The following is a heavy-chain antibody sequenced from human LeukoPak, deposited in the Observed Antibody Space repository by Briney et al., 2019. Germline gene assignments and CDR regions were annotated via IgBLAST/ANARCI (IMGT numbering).Heavy chain of an antibody. Sequence: GGSLRVSCAASGFTFSSYSMIWVRQAPGKGLEWVSSIGTSSSHIYYADSVKGRFTISRDNAKKSLYLQMNSLRAEDTAVYYCARDRVTMVRGVIKSRYYYYMDVWGKGTTVTVSS. CDR2: IGTSSSHI. CDR1: GFTFSSYS. V-gene: IGHV3-21*01. D-gene: IGHD3-10*01. CDR3: ARDRVTMVRGVIKSRYYYYMDV. J-gene: IGHJ6*03.